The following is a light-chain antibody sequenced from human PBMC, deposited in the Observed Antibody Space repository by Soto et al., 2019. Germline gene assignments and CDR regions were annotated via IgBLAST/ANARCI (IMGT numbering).Light chain of an antibody. J-gene: IGLJ2*01. CDR1: SSDVGSYNL. V-gene: IGLV2-23*01. CDR2: EGS. Sequence: QSALTQPASVSGSPGQSITISCTGTSSDVGSYNLVSWYQQHPGKAPKLMIYEGSKRPSGVSNRFSGSKSGNTASLTISGLPAEDEDDYYCCSYAGSSTSVVFGGGTKVTVL. CDR3: CSYAGSSTSVV.